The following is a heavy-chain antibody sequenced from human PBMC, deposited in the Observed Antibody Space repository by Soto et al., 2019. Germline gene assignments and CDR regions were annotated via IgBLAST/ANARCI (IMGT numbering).Heavy chain of an antibody. CDR1: GYTFTSYA. CDR2: INAGNGNT. D-gene: IGHD6-13*01. J-gene: IGHJ4*02. V-gene: IGHV1-3*01. Sequence: QVQLVQSGAEGKKPGASVKVSCKASGYTFTSYAVHWVRQAPGQGLEWMGWINAGNGNTKYSQNFQGRVTITRDTSASTAYMQLSSLRSEDTAVFYCARLYSSSWSAYFDYWGQGTLVTVSS. CDR3: ARLYSSSWSAYFDY.